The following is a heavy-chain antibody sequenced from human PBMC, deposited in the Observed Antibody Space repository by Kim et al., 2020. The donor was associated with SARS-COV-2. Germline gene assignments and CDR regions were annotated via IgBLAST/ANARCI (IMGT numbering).Heavy chain of an antibody. V-gene: IGHV4-59*01. CDR3: ARSDGRASWHQFDY. Sequence: NPSRKSRVTISWDTSRNQFSMDLISVSDADTAVYYCARSDGRASWHQFDYWGQGILVTVSS. J-gene: IGHJ4*02.